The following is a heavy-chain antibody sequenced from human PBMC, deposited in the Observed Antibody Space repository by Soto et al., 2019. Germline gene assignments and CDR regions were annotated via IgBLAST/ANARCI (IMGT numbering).Heavy chain of an antibody. CDR1: GFSFSSYG. J-gene: IGHJ4*02. CDR3: AKERMEQYQLLPFFDY. D-gene: IGHD2-2*01. Sequence: GGSLRLSCSASGFSFSSYGMHWLRQAAGKGLEWVAVISYDGSNKYYADSVRGRFTISRDDSKNTLYLQMNSLRPEDTAVFYCAKERMEQYQLLPFFDYWGQGTLVTVSS. CDR2: ISYDGSNK. V-gene: IGHV3-30*18.